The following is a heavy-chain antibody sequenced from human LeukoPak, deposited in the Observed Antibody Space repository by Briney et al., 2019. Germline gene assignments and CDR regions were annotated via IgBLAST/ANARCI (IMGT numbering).Heavy chain of an antibody. D-gene: IGHD3-22*01. CDR2: IYYSGST. J-gene: IGHJ5*02. V-gene: IGHV4-59*12. CDR3: ARDEEREELTYYYDSSGSRWFDP. Sequence: PSETLSLTCTVSGGSISSYYWSWIRQPPGKGLEWIGYIYYSGSTNYNPSLKSRVTISVDTSKNQFSLKLSSVTAADTAVYYCARDEEREELTYYYDSSGSRWFDPWGQGTLVTVSS. CDR1: GGSISSYY.